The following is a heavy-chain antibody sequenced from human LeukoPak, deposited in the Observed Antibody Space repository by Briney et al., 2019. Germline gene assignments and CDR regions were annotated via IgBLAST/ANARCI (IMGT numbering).Heavy chain of an antibody. CDR1: GFTFSDYY. J-gene: IGHJ4*02. D-gene: IGHD4-17*01. V-gene: IGHV3-11*01. CDR3: ARQIAYGDYAFDY. CDR2: ISSSGSTI. Sequence: GGSLRLSCAASGFTFSDYYMSWIRQAPGKGLEWVSYISSSGSTIYYADSVKGRFTISRDNAKNSLYLQMNSLRAEDTAVYYCARQIAYGDYAFDYWGQGTLVTVSS.